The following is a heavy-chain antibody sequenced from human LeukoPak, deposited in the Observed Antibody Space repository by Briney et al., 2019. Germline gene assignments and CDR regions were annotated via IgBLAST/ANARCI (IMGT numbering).Heavy chain of an antibody. CDR1: GYTFTSYA. D-gene: IGHD2-2*01. Sequence: VASVKVSCKASGYTFTSYAMHWVRQAPGQRLEWMGWINAGNGNTKYSQKFQGRVTITRDTSASTAYMELSSLRSEDTAVYYCARDCSSTSCPGAFDIWGQGTMVTVSS. CDR2: INAGNGNT. CDR3: ARDCSSTSCPGAFDI. J-gene: IGHJ3*02. V-gene: IGHV1-3*01.